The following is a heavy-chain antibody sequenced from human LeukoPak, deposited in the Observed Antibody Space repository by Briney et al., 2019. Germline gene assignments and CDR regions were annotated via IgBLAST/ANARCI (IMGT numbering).Heavy chain of an antibody. J-gene: IGHJ3*02. V-gene: IGHV3-48*02. CDR1: GFTFNIYS. CDR2: ITSSSSSI. CDR3: ARDHLYAFDI. Sequence: GGSLRLSCAAPGFTFNIYSLNWVRQAPGKGLEWVSYITSSSSSIYYADSVKGRFTISRDNDKNSLYLQMNSLRDEDTAVYYCARDHLYAFDIWGQGTMVTVSS.